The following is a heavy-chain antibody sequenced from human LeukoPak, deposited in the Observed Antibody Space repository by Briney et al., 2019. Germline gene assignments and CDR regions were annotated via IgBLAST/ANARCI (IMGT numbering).Heavy chain of an antibody. V-gene: IGHV3-43*01. CDR3: ASLIAVADFDY. CDR1: GFTFHHYS. D-gene: IGHD6-19*01. Sequence: GGSLRLSCAASGFTFHHYSMHWVRHPPGKGLEWVSLISWDGGITYYADSVRGRFTISRDNGKNSLSLEMNSLRAEDTAVYYCASLIAVADFDYWGQGTLVTVSS. J-gene: IGHJ4*02. CDR2: ISWDGGIT.